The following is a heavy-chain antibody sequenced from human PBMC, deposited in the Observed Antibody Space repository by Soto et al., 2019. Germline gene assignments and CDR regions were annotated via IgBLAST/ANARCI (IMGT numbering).Heavy chain of an antibody. CDR1: GGAISNNNW. V-gene: IGHV4-4*02. D-gene: IGHD2-2*02. CDR3: AGRGYCTTTSCYNDY. CDR2: IYQRGNT. J-gene: IGHJ4*02. Sequence: QVHLRESGPGLVKPSGTLSLTCTVSGGAISNNNWWSWVRQIPGKGLEWIGEIYQRGNTNYNPSLKSRVTISVDKSKNQFSLNLTSVTAADTAVYFCAGRGYCTTTSCYNDYWGQGTLVTVSS.